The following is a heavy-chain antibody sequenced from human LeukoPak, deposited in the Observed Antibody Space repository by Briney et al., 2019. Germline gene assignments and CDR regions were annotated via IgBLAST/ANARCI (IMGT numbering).Heavy chain of an antibody. Sequence: PGGSLRLSCAASGSTFSSYEMNWVRQAPGKGLEWVSYISSSGSTIYYADSVKGRFTISRDNAKNSLYLQMNSLRAEDTAVYYCARDFGPNYYDSSGYYIDWGQGTLVTVSS. J-gene: IGHJ4*02. CDR2: ISSSGSTI. V-gene: IGHV3-48*03. D-gene: IGHD3-22*01. CDR3: ARDFGPNYYDSSGYYID. CDR1: GSTFSSYE.